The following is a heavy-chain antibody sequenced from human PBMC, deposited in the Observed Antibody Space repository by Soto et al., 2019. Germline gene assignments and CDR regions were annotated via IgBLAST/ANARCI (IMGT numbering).Heavy chain of an antibody. CDR3: ARALVNYDILTGYKLGNWFDP. J-gene: IGHJ5*02. D-gene: IGHD3-9*01. CDR2: IYHSGST. Sequence: SETLSLTCAVSGYSISSGYYWGWIRQPPGKGLEWIGSIYHSGSTYYNPSLKSRVTISVDTSKNQFSLKLSSVTAADTAVYYCARALVNYDILTGYKLGNWFDPWGQGTLVTVSS. CDR1: GYSISSGYY. V-gene: IGHV4-38-2*01.